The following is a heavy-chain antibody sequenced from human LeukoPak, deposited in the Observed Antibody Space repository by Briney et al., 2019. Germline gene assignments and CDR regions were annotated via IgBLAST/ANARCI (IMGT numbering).Heavy chain of an antibody. J-gene: IGHJ4*02. CDR2: IYYSGST. Sequence: SETLSLTCTVSGGSISSGGYYWSWIRQHPGKGLEWIGYIYYSGSTYYNPSLKRRVTISVATSKNQFSLKLSSVTAADTAVYYCARSGYWNYFDYWGQGTLVTVSS. CDR3: ARSGYWNYFDY. CDR1: GGSISSGGYY. D-gene: IGHD3-3*01. V-gene: IGHV4-31*03.